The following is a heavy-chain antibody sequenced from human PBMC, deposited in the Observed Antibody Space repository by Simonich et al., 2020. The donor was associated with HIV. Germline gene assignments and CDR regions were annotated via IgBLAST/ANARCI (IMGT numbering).Heavy chain of an antibody. CDR2: INHSRIT. CDR3: ARGRSPPRTGVLDS. Sequence: QLQLQQWGAGLLKPSETLSLTCAVYGGSFNGYYWSWIRQSPERGLQWIGEINHSRITNYNPSLMGRVTISVDTSKNQFSRKMRSLIAADTAVYYCARGRSPPRTGVLDSWGQGTQVIVSS. CDR1: GGSFNGYY. V-gene: IGHV4-34*01. D-gene: IGHD7-27*01. J-gene: IGHJ4*02.